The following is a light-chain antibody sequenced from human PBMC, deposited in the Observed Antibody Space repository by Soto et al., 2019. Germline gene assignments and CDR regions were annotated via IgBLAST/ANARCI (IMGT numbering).Light chain of an antibody. J-gene: IGKJ2*01. CDR1: QSVTSSY. CDR3: QQDGSTPAYT. CDR2: GAS. Sequence: EIVLTQSPGTLSLSPGERATLSCRASQSVTSSYLAWYQQKPGQAPTLLIHGASSTATGVPDMFSGSGSGTDFTLTISRLLHQDYSVYYCQQDGSTPAYTFGQGTKLEIK. V-gene: IGKV3-20*01.